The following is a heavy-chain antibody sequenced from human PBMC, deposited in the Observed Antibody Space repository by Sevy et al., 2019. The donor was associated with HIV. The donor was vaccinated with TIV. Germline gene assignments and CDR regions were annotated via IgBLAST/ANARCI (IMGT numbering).Heavy chain of an antibody. Sequence: GGSLRLSCKASGFPFSSHIMTWVRQAPGKGLEWVSSISSRSGAIHYADSVKGRFAISRDNGKNSLFLQMNTLRAEDTAVYYCVTTKVTAHIESWGQGTLVTVSS. V-gene: IGHV3-48*01. CDR1: GFPFSSHI. J-gene: IGHJ4*02. CDR2: ISSRSGAI. D-gene: IGHD4-17*01. CDR3: VTTKVTAHIES.